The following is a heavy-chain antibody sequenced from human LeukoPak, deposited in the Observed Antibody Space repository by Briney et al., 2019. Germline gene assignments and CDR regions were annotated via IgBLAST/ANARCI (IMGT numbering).Heavy chain of an antibody. D-gene: IGHD1-20*01. Sequence: GGSLRLSCAASGFTFSSYAMSWVRQAPGKGLEWVSAISGSGGSTYYADSVRGRFTISRDNAKNSLYLQMNSLSAEDTAVYYCARMITGTTFGYWGQGTLVTVSS. CDR1: GFTFSSYA. J-gene: IGHJ4*02. CDR2: ISGSGGST. CDR3: ARMITGTTFGY. V-gene: IGHV3-23*01.